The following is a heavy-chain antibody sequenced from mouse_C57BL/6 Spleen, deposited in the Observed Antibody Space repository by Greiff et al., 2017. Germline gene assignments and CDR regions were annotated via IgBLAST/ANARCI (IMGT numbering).Heavy chain of an antibody. J-gene: IGHJ4*01. CDR2: ISYDGSN. CDR3: ASVYGYYAMDY. CDR1: GYSITSGYY. V-gene: IGHV3-6*01. Sequence: DVKLVESGPGLVKPSQSLSLTCSVTGYSITSGYYWNWIRQFPGNKLEWMGYISYDGSNNYNPSLQNRISITRDPSKNQFFLKLNSVTTEDTATYYCASVYGYYAMDYWGQGTSVTFAS. D-gene: IGHD1-1*02.